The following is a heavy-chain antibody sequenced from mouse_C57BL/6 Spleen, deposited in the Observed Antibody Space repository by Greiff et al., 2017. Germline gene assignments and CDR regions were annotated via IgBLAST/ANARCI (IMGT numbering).Heavy chain of an antibody. J-gene: IGHJ4*01. CDR2: IWSGGST. CDR1: GFSLTSYG. Sequence: VKLMESGPGLVQPSQSLSITCTVSGFSLTSYGVHWVRQSPGKGLEWLGVIWSGGSTDYNAAFISRLSISKDNSKSQVFFKMNSLQADDTAIYYCARNGYYGSSLYAMDDWGQGTSVTVAS. CDR3: ARNGYYGSSLYAMDD. D-gene: IGHD1-1*01. V-gene: IGHV2-2*01.